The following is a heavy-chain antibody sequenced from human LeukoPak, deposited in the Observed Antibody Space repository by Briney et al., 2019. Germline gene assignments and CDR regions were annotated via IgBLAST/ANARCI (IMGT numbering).Heavy chain of an antibody. CDR3: ARGGHFEY. V-gene: IGHV6-1*01. CDR2: TYYRSKWYY. Sequence: SQTLSLTCAISGDSVSSDSSAWNWFRQSPSSGLEWLGRTYYRSKWYYDYAVSVKSRITINPDTSKNQFSLLLNSVTPEDTAVYYCARGGHFEYWGQGTLVTVSS. J-gene: IGHJ4*02. CDR1: GDSVSSDSSA. D-gene: IGHD6-25*01.